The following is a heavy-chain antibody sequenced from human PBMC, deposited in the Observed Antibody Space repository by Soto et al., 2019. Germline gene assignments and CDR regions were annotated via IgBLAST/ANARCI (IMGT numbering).Heavy chain of an antibody. D-gene: IGHD2-2*01. J-gene: IGHJ5*02. CDR3: TTKVVVGSNWFDP. CDR2: IKSKTDGGTT. Sequence: EVQLVESGGGLVKPGGSLRLSCAASGFTFSNAWMSWVRQAPGKGLEWVGRIKSKTDGGTTDYAAPVKGRFTISRDDSKNTLYLQMNRLKTEDTAVYYCTTKVVVGSNWFDPWGQGTLVTVSS. CDR1: GFTFSNAW. V-gene: IGHV3-15*01.